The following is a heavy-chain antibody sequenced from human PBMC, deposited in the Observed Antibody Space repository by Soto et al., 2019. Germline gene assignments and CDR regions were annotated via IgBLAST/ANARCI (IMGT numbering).Heavy chain of an antibody. CDR3: TLGSCSGVAGDPNPYFDY. V-gene: IGHV2-5*02. CDR1: GFSLSTREEG. D-gene: IGHD2-15*01. Sequence: QITLKESGPTLVKPTQTLTLTCTFSGFSLSTREEGVGWIRQPPGKALECLALIYWDDDKRYSPSLKTRLTITEDPCKIQVVLTMTNVDPVATATYCCTLGSCSGVAGDPNPYFDYWGQGIVVTVSS. CDR2: IYWDDDK. J-gene: IGHJ4*02.